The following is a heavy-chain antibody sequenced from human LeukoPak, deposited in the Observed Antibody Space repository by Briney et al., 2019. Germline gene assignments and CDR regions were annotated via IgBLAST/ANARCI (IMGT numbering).Heavy chain of an antibody. CDR2: INHSGST. CDR1: GGSFSGYY. CDR3: ARDLRGDYGAFDI. D-gene: IGHD4-17*01. V-gene: IGHV4-34*01. J-gene: IGHJ3*02. Sequence: SETLSLTCAVYGGSFSGYYWSWIRQPPGKGLEWIGEINHSGSTNYNPSLKSRVTISVDTSKNQFSLKLSSVTAADTAVYYCARDLRGDYGAFDIWGQGTMVTVSS.